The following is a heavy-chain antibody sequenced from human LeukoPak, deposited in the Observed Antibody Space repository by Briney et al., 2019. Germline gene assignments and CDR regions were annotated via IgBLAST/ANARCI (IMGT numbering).Heavy chain of an antibody. J-gene: IGHJ3*02. CDR1: GGSFSGYY. Sequence: SETLSLACAVYGGSFSGYYWSWIRQPPGKGLEWIGEINHSGSTNYNPSLKSRVTISVDTSKNQFSLKLSSVTAADTAVYYCARVGDAFDIWGQGTMVTVSS. V-gene: IGHV4-34*01. CDR3: ARVGDAFDI. CDR2: INHSGST.